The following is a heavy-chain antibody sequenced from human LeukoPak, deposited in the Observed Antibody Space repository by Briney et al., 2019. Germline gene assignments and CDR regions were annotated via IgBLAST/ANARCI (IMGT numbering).Heavy chain of an antibody. J-gene: IGHJ3*02. CDR2: INHSGST. CDR1: GGSFSGYY. Sequence: KTSETLSLTCAVYGGSFSGYYWSWIRQPPGKGLEWIGEINHSGSTNYNPSLKSRVTISVDTSKKQFSLKLRSVTAADTAVYYCARHEWGITNAFDIWGQGTMVTVSS. D-gene: IGHD1-14*01. V-gene: IGHV4-34*01. CDR3: ARHEWGITNAFDI.